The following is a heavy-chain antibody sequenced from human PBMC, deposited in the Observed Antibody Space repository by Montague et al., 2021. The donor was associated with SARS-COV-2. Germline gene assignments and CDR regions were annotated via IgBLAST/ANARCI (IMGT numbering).Heavy chain of an antibody. CDR3: AKDHITMVRGVITLDAFDI. Sequence: SLRLSCAASGFTFSSYAMSWVRQAPGKGLEWVSVIYSGGSSTYYADSXXGRFTISRDNSKNTLYLQMNSLRAEDTAVYYCAKDHITMVRGVITLDAFDIWGQGTMVTVSS. V-gene: IGHV3-23*03. J-gene: IGHJ3*02. D-gene: IGHD3-10*01. CDR2: IYSGGSST. CDR1: GFTFSSYA.